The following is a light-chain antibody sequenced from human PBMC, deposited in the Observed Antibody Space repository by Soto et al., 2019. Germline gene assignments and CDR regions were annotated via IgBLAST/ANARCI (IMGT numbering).Light chain of an antibody. CDR1: SSDVGGYNL. CDR2: DVN. J-gene: IGLJ1*01. Sequence: QSVLTQPASVSGSPGQSITISCTGNSSDVGGYNLVSWYQQYPDKAPKLMIFDVNTRPSGVSNRFSGSKSGNTASLTISGLQAEDEADYYCSSYKSSSTLPYVFGTGTKLTVL. V-gene: IGLV2-14*01. CDR3: SSYKSSSTLPYV.